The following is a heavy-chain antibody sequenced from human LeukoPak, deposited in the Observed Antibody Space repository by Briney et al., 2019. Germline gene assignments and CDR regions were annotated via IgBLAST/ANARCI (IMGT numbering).Heavy chain of an antibody. J-gene: IGHJ6*03. D-gene: IGHD1-7*01. V-gene: IGHV4-39*01. CDR1: GGSVSSSSSY. CDR3: VRQNSDYYYYYLDV. Sequence: SETLSLTCTVSGGSVSSSSSYWAWIRQTPGRGLEWIGSVYYSGTTYYNTSLESRVTISEDTSRNRFSLMLSSVTAADTAVYYCVRQNSDYYYYYLDVSGAGTTVIVSS. CDR2: VYYSGTT.